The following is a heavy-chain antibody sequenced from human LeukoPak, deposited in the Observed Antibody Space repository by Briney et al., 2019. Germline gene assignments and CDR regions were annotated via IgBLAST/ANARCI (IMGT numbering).Heavy chain of an antibody. CDR2: INPSGGST. J-gene: IGHJ4*02. V-gene: IGHV1-46*01. CDR3: ATGLRWELTRVFDY. CDR1: GYTFTSYY. D-gene: IGHD1-26*01. Sequence: ASVKVSCKASGYTFTSYYMHWVRQAPGQGLEWMGIINPSGGSTSYAQKFQGRVTMTEDTSTDTAYMELSSLRSEDTAVYYCATGLRWELTRVFDYWGQGTLVTVSS.